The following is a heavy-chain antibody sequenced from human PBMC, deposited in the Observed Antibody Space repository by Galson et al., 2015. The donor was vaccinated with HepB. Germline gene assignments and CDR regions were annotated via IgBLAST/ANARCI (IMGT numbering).Heavy chain of an antibody. CDR1: GGTFSRYA. CDR3: ARATSYYYGSGSYSSLGY. V-gene: IGHV1-69*10. J-gene: IGHJ4*02. Sequence: SVKVSCKASGGTFSRYAISWVRQAPGQGLEWMGGIIPILGIANYAQKFQGRVTITADKSTSTAYMELSSLRSEDTAVYYCARATSYYYGSGSYSSLGYWGQGTLVTVSS. CDR2: IIPILGIA. D-gene: IGHD3-10*01.